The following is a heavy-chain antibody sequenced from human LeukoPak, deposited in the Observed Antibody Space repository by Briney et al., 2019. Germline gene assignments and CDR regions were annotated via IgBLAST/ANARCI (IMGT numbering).Heavy chain of an antibody. CDR1: GHSPTKLS. D-gene: IGHD2-21*01. CDR3: ATRPNVITVIRFGAFDI. CDR2: FDPESGET. J-gene: IGHJ3*02. V-gene: IGHV1-24*01. Sequence: ASAKVSCKVSGHSPTKLSIHSGREAPGKGLERRGGFDPESGETMYAQKFQGRVTMTEDTSIDTAYMELSSLRSDDTAVYFCATRPNVITVIRFGAFDIWGQGTKVTVSS.